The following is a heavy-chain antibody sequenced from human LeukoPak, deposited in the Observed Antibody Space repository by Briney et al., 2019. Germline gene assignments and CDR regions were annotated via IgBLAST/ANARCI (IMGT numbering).Heavy chain of an antibody. V-gene: IGHV3-7*01. CDR1: GFTFSSYW. J-gene: IGHJ6*02. D-gene: IGHD3-22*01. CDR2: IKQDGSEK. Sequence: GGSLRLSCAASGFTFSSYWMSWVRQAPRKGLEWVANIKQDGSEKYYVDSVKGRFTISRDNAKNSLYLQMNSLRAEDTAVYYCARVQCDSSGYYYVTTYYYYGMDVWGQGTTATVSS. CDR3: ARVQCDSSGYYYVTTYYYYGMDV.